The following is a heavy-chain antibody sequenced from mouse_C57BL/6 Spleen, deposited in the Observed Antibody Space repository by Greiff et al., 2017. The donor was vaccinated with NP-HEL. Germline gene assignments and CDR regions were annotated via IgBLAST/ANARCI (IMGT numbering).Heavy chain of an antibody. D-gene: IGHD2-5*01. V-gene: IGHV5-15*01. Sequence: EVHLVESGGGLVQPGGSLKLSCAASGFTFSDYGMAWVRQAPRKGPEWVAFISNLAYSIYYADTVTGRFTISRENAKNTLYLEMSSLRSEDTAMYYCARLYSNYGYFDVWGTGTTVTVSS. CDR1: GFTFSDYG. CDR3: ARLYSNYGYFDV. J-gene: IGHJ1*03. CDR2: ISNLAYSI.